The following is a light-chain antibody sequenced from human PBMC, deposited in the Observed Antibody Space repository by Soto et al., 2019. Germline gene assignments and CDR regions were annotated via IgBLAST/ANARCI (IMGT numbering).Light chain of an antibody. CDR3: QQYDSYS. CDR1: QSISTF. Sequence: IPLSQSPYTLSACAGATVPLICRASQSISTFLAWYQQKPGKAPKLLIFDASSLKSGVPSRFSGSGSGTEFTLTISSLQPDDFATYYCQQYDSYSFGQG. J-gene: IGKJ1*01. V-gene: IGKV1-5*02. CDR2: DAS.